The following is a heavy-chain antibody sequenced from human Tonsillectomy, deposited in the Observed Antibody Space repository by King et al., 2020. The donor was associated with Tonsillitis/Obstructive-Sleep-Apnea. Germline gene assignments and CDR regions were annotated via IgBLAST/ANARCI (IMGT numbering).Heavy chain of an antibody. V-gene: IGHV4-34*01. CDR2: INHSGST. Sequence: VQLQQWGAGLLKPSETLSLTCAVYGGSFSGYYWSWIRQPPGKGLEWIGEINHSGSTNYNPSLKSRVTISVDTSKNQFSLKLSSVTAADTAVYYCARGHHYRGHSSSSFLVGSAKRNLGKMDVWGKGTTVTVSS. CDR1: GGSFSGYY. D-gene: IGHD6-6*01. J-gene: IGHJ6*04. CDR3: ARGHHYRGHSSSSFLVGSAKRNLGKMDV.